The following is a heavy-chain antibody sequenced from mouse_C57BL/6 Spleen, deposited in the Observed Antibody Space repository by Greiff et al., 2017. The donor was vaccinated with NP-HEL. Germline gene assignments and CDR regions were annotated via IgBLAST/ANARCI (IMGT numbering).Heavy chain of an antibody. CDR1: GFTFTDYY. Sequence: EVQLVESGGGLVQPGGSLSLSCAASGFTFTDYYMSWVRQPPGKALEWLGFIRNKANGYTTEYSASVKGRFTISRDNSQSILYLQMNALRAEDSATYYCARYTYGSSWFAYWGQGTLVTVSA. V-gene: IGHV7-3*01. J-gene: IGHJ3*01. CDR3: ARYTYGSSWFAY. D-gene: IGHD1-1*01. CDR2: IRNKANGYTT.